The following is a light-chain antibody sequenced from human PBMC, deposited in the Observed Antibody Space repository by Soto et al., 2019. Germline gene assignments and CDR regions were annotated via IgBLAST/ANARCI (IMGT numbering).Light chain of an antibody. V-gene: IGLV2-14*01. CDR2: EVS. CDR3: FSYTTSSTLV. Sequence: QSALTQPASVSGSPGQSITISCTGTSSDVGGCNYVSWYQQHPAKAPKLMIYEVSNRPSGVSHRFSGSKSGNTASLTISGLQAEDEADYYCFSYTTSSTLVFGGGTKVTVL. CDR1: SSDVGGCNY. J-gene: IGLJ3*02.